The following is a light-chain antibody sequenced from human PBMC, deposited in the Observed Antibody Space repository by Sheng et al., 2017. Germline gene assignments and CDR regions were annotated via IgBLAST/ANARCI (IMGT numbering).Light chain of an antibody. CDR3: SSYTTSSTLV. CDR1: SSDIGYYNY. Sequence: QSALTQPASVSGSPGQSITISCTGTSSDIGYYNYVSWYQQHPGKAPKLIICEVTDRPSGISNRFSGSKSGNTASLTISGLQAEDEADYYCSSYTTSSTLVFGGGTRLDRP. J-gene: IGLJ3*02. CDR2: EVT. V-gene: IGLV2-14*01.